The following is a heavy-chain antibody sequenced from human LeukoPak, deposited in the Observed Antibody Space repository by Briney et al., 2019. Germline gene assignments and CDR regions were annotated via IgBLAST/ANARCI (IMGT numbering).Heavy chain of an antibody. V-gene: IGHV3-23*01. CDR3: AKGVITFGGAPFDY. Sequence: GGSLRLSCAASRFIFTSYAMGWVRQAPGKGLELVSAISGSGDNTYYADSAKGRLTISSDNSKNKLYLQMNSLRTEAAAADYCAKGVITFGGAPFDYWGQGTLVTVSS. CDR1: RFIFTSYA. J-gene: IGHJ4*02. CDR2: ISGSGDNT. D-gene: IGHD3-16*01.